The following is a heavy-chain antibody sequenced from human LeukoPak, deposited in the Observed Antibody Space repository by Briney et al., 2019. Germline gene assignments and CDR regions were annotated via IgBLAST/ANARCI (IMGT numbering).Heavy chain of an antibody. CDR2: ISGSGAT. CDR3: ATQDY. J-gene: IGHJ4*02. CDR1: GFTFSTSA. V-gene: IGHV3-23*01. Sequence: PGGSLRLSCAASGFTFSTSAMTWVRQAPGKGLEWVSGISGSGATDYADSVKGRFTISRDNSKNTLYLQMNRLRVEDTAVYYCATQDYWGQGTLVTVSS.